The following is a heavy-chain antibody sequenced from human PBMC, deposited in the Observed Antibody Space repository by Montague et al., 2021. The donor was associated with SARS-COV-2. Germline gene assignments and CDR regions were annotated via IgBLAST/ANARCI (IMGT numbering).Heavy chain of an antibody. J-gene: IGHJ4*02. CDR2: VTTSGTT. CDR1: GGSITGFS. Sequence: SETLSLTCAVSGGSITGFSWSWVRQPAGKGLEWIGRVTTSGTTNYNPSLRSRVTMSVDTSKNQFSLNLNSVTAADTAIYYCARTPTRPSSLDSWGQGTLVTVPS. V-gene: IGHV4-4*07. D-gene: IGHD6-6*01. CDR3: ARTPTRPSSLDS.